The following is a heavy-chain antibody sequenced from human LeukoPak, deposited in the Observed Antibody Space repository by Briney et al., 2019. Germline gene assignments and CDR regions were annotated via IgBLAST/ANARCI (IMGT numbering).Heavy chain of an antibody. CDR1: GFTFSSYSMN. J-gene: IGHJ4*02. V-gene: IGHV4-39*01. CDR3: ARRKNLVGATDY. D-gene: IGHD1-26*01. CDR2: IYYSGST. Sequence: GSLRLSCAASGFTFSSYSMNWVRQAPGKGLEWIGSIYYSGSTYYNPSLKSRVTISVDTSKNQFSLKLSSVTAADTAVYYCARRKNLVGATDYWGQGTLVTVSS.